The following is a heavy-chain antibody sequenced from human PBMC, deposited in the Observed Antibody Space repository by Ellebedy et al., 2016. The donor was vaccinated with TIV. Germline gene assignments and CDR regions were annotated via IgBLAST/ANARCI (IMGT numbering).Heavy chain of an antibody. D-gene: IGHD2-21*01. CDR1: GGSFSGYY. Sequence: SETLSLXCAVYGGSFSGYYWSWIRQPPGKGLEWIGEINHSGSTNYNPSLKSRVTISVDTSKNQFSLKLSSVTAADTAVYYCARDMVVVIATHLTSFFDYWGQGTLVTVSS. CDR3: ARDMVVVIATHLTSFFDY. J-gene: IGHJ4*02. V-gene: IGHV4-34*01. CDR2: INHSGST.